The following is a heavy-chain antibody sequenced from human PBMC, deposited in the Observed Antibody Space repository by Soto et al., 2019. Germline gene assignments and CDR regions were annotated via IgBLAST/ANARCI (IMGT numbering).Heavy chain of an antibody. Sequence: GGSLRLSCATSGFTFRSQGMDWVRQAPGKGLEWVSYIDGSSSVIYYADSVRGRFTISRDNAQNSLYLQMNSLKDEDTAVYYCAKEGSGWHEGWFDDWGQGTLVTVSS. D-gene: IGHD6-19*01. CDR1: GFTFRSQG. V-gene: IGHV3-48*02. CDR3: AKEGSGWHEGWFDD. J-gene: IGHJ4*02. CDR2: IDGSSSVI.